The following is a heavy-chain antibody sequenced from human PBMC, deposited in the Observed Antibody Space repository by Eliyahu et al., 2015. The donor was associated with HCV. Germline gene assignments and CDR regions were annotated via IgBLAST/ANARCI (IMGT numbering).Heavy chain of an antibody. CDR1: GNSFXXYY. CDR3: ASREPQVVTGRKFYLYGMDV. D-gene: IGHD2-21*02. CDR2: INGNGET. V-gene: IGHV1-2*02. J-gene: IGHJ6*02. Sequence: QMQVVQSGAEVKKPGASVKVSCKASGNSFXXYYMHWVRQAPGQGLEWMGWINGNGETKFAQKFQGRVTMTRDTSTSTSYMELSRLGLDDTAVYYCASREPQVVTGRKFYLYGMDVWGQGTTVTVSS.